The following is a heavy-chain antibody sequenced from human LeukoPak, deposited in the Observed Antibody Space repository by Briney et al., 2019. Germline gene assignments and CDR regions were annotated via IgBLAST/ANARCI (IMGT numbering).Heavy chain of an antibody. Sequence: GGSLRLSCAASGFTFSSYWMSWVRQAPGKGLEWVSSISGSGSGGSTYYADSVKGRFTISRDNSKNTLYLQMNSLRAEDTAVYYCAKSRSTMVRGVTPSDYWGQGTLVTVSS. V-gene: IGHV3-23*01. CDR1: GFTFSSYW. J-gene: IGHJ4*02. CDR3: AKSRSTMVRGVTPSDY. CDR2: ISGSGSGGST. D-gene: IGHD3-10*01.